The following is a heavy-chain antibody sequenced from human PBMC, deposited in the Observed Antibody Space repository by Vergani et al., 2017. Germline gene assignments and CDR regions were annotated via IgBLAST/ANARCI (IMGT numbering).Heavy chain of an antibody. Sequence: QVQLQESGPGLVQPSQTLSLTCTVSGGSITSHNYYWSWIRQPAGKGLEWIGRIHTSGSTNSNPSLKSRVTMSEDTSKNQFSLNLTSVTAADTAVYFCARGSCLGGSCYKPLLRYWGQGILVTVSS. J-gene: IGHJ4*02. D-gene: IGHD2-15*01. CDR1: GGSITSHNYY. CDR2: IHTSGST. V-gene: IGHV4-61*02. CDR3: ARGSCLGGSCYKPLLRY.